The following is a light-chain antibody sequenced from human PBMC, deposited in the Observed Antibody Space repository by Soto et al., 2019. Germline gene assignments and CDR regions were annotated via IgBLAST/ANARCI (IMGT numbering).Light chain of an antibody. CDR2: KAS. J-gene: IGKJ4*01. CDR3: QQYYSYPPS. Sequence: DIQMTQSPSTLSGSVGDRVTITCRASQTISSWLAWYQQKPGKAPKLLIYKASTLKSGVPSRFSGSGSGTEFTLTISCLQSEDFATYYCQQYYSYPPSFGGGTKVEIK. V-gene: IGKV1-5*03. CDR1: QTISSW.